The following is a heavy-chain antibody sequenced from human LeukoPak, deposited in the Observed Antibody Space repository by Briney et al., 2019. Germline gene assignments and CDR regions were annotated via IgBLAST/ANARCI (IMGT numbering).Heavy chain of an antibody. Sequence: SETLSLTCTVSGVSVTGYYWNWIRQPPGKGLEWIGYIYYSGGTYYNPSLESRVTISVDTSKSQFSLKLNSVTAADTAVYYCARPQSGSRFQFDYRGQGTLVTVSS. D-gene: IGHD1-26*01. CDR3: ARPQSGSRFQFDY. CDR1: GVSVTGYY. V-gene: IGHV4-59*08. CDR2: IYYSGGT. J-gene: IGHJ4*02.